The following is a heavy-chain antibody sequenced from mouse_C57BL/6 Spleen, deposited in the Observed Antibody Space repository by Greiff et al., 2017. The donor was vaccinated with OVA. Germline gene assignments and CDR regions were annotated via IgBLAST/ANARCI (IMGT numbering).Heavy chain of an antibody. CDR3: ARDHYDYDGVWFAY. Sequence: EVKLMESGPGLVKPSQSLSLTCSVTGYSITSGYYWNWIRQFPGNKLEWMGYISYDGSNNYNPSLKNRISITRDTSKNQFFLKLNSVTTEDTATYYCARDHYDYDGVWFAYWGQGTLVTVSA. J-gene: IGHJ3*01. D-gene: IGHD2-4*01. CDR2: ISYDGSN. V-gene: IGHV3-6*01. CDR1: GYSITSGYY.